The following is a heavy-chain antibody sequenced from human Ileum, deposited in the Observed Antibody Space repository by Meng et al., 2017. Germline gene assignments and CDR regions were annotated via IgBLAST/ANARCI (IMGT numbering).Heavy chain of an antibody. CDR1: GGSFNDYY. V-gene: IGHV4-34*01. J-gene: IGHJ4*02. Sequence: HLNRVGAARVKPSVTLSPPGAVFGGSFNDYYWSWVRQSPGKGLEWIGQIPHSGRTNYKSSLERRVTISVDTSKSQFSLKLTSVTAADTAMYYCVRGPARETHDFDYWGQGALVTVSS. D-gene: IGHD1-26*01. CDR3: VRGPARETHDFDY. CDR2: IPHSGRT.